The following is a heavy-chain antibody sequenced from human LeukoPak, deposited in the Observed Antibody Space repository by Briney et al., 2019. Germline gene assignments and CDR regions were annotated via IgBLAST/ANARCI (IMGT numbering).Heavy chain of an antibody. CDR2: INHRGST. CDR1: GGSFSGYY. D-gene: IGHD6-6*01. V-gene: IGHV4-34*01. J-gene: IGHJ6*02. CDR3: ARGSSSSSGGVSYYYGMDV. Sequence: SEPLSLTCAVYGGSFSGYYWSWIRQPPGKGLEWMGEINHRGSTNNNLSPKSRVTISVDPSKGQFPLKLSSVTAADTAVNYCARGSSSSSGGVSYYYGMDVWGQGTTVTVSS.